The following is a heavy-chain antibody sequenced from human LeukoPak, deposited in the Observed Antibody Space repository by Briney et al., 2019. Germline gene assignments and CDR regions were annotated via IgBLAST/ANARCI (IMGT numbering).Heavy chain of an antibody. J-gene: IGHJ6*02. V-gene: IGHV3-33*01. D-gene: IGHD5-12*01. CDR3: ARDLAWYSGYDYYYYGMDV. Sequence: GGSLRLSCAASGFTFSSYGMHWVRQAPGKGLEWVAVIWYDGSNKYYADSVKGRFTISRDNSKNTLYLQMNSLRAEDTAVYYCARDLAWYSGYDYYYYGMDVWGPGTTVTVSS. CDR1: GFTFSSYG. CDR2: IWYDGSNK.